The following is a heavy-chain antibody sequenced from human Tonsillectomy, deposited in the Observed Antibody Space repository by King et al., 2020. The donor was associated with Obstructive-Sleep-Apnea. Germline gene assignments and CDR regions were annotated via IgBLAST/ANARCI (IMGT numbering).Heavy chain of an antibody. D-gene: IGHD5-12*01. CDR2: IYHSGRA. CDR1: GGSISSGGYS. Sequence: LQLQESGSRLVKPSQTLSLTFAVSGGSISSGGYSWSWIRQPPGKGLGWIGYIYHSGRATYNPSPKSRVTITVDRPKNQLSLKLTSVTPADADVFYCARSIVATNAYYFDYWGQGTLVTVSS. J-gene: IGHJ4*02. CDR3: ARSIVATNAYYFDY. V-gene: IGHV4-30-2*01.